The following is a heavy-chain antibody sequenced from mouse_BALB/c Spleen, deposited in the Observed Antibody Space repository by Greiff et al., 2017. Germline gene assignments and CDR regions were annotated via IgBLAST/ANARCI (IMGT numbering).Heavy chain of an antibody. CDR1: GFTFSSYG. D-gene: IGHD2-14*01. V-gene: IGHV5-6-3*01. Sequence: EVKLEESGGGLVQPGGSLKLSCAASGFTFSSYGMSWVRQTPDKRLELVATINSNGGSTYYPDSVKGRFTISRDNAKNTLYLQMSSLKSEDTAMYYCARGRYDGSWFAYWGQGTLVTVSA. CDR2: INSNGGST. CDR3: ARGRYDGSWFAY. J-gene: IGHJ3*01.